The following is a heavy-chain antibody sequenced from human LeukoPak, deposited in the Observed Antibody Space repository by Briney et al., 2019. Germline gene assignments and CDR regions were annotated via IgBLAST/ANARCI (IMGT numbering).Heavy chain of an antibody. D-gene: IGHD4-17*01. V-gene: IGHV1-3*01. CDR3: ARSPPLGDYDLGNHYYFDY. Sequence: ASVKVSCKASGYTFTSYAMHWVRQAPGQRLEWMGWINAGNGNTEYSQKFQGRVTITRDTSASTAYMELSSLRSEDTAVYYCARSPPLGDYDLGNHYYFDYWGQGTLVTVSS. CDR2: INAGNGNT. CDR1: GYTFTSYA. J-gene: IGHJ4*02.